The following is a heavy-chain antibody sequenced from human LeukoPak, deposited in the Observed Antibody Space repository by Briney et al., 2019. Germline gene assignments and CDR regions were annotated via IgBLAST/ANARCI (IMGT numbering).Heavy chain of an antibody. J-gene: IGHJ2*01. D-gene: IGHD6-19*01. CDR2: INPNSGGT. Sequence: ASVKVSCKASGYTFTGYYMHWVRQAPGQGLEWMGWINPNSGGTNYAQKFQGRVTMTRDTSISTAYMELSRLGSDDTAVYYCARGGPLAVAGSYWYFDLWGRGTLVTVSS. CDR3: ARGGPLAVAGSYWYFDL. V-gene: IGHV1-2*02. CDR1: GYTFTGYY.